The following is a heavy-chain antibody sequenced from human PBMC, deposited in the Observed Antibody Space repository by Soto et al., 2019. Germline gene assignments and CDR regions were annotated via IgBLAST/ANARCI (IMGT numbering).Heavy chain of an antibody. V-gene: IGHV1-24*01. D-gene: IGHD2-8*01. CDR2: FDPEDGET. J-gene: IGHJ5*02. CDR3: ATDLARMVYAMNEENWFDP. Sequence: ASVKVSCKVSGYTLTELSMHWVRQAPGKGLEWMGGFDPEDGETIYAQKFQGGVTMTEDKSTDTAYMELSSLRSEDTAVYYCATDLARMVYAMNEENWFDPWGQGTLVTVSS. CDR1: GYTLTELS.